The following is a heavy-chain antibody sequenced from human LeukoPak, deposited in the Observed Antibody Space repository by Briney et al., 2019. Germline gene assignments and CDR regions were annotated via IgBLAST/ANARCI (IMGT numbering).Heavy chain of an antibody. CDR1: GGTFSSYA. V-gene: IGHV1-69*06. CDR3: ARSDPRVILTGHYGMDV. Sequence: SVKVSCKASGGTFSSYAISWVRQAPGQGLEWMGGIIPIFGTANYAQKFQGRVTITADKSTSTAYMELSSLRSEDTAVYYCARSDPRVILTGHYGMDVWGKGTTVTVSS. CDR2: IIPIFGTA. J-gene: IGHJ6*04. D-gene: IGHD3-9*01.